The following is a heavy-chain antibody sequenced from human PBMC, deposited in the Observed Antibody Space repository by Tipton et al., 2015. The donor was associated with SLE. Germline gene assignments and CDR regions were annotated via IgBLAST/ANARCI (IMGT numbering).Heavy chain of an antibody. V-gene: IGHV3-23*03. CDR3: AKALPAASRGYYYMDV. D-gene: IGHD2-2*01. J-gene: IGHJ6*03. CDR2: IYSGGSST. CDR1: GFTFSSYA. Sequence: SLRLSCAASGFTFSSYAMSWVRQAPGKGLEWVSVIYSGGSSTYYADSVKGRFTISRDNSKNTLYLQMNSLRAEDTAVYYCAKALPAASRGYYYMDVWGKGTTVTVSS.